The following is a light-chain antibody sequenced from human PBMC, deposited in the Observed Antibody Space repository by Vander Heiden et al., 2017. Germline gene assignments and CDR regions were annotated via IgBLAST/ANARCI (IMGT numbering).Light chain of an antibody. Sequence: DIQMTQSPSTLSASVGDRVTITCRASQSINNWLAWYQQKPGTAPKLLIYEASTLKSGVPSRCSGSGSGTEFTLTISSLQTDDFATYYCQQYNNYSPFTFGRGTKLEIK. CDR1: QSINNW. CDR2: EAS. J-gene: IGKJ2*01. CDR3: QQYNNYSPFT. V-gene: IGKV1-5*03.